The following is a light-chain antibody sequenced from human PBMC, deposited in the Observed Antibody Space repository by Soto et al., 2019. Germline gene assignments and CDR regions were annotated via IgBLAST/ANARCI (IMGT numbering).Light chain of an antibody. CDR3: SSYTSSSTPGV. Sequence: QSVLNQPSSVSGAPGQSIPIPCTGTKSDVGGYNYVSWYQQHPGKAPKLMIYDVSNRPSGVSNRFSGSKSGNTASLTISGLQAEDEADYYCSSYTSSSTPGVFGTGTKVTVL. J-gene: IGLJ1*01. CDR2: DVS. V-gene: IGLV2-14*01. CDR1: KSDVGGYNY.